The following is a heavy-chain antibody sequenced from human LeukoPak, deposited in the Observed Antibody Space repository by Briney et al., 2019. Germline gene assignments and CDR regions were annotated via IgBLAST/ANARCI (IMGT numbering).Heavy chain of an antibody. D-gene: IGHD2-2*01. CDR2: IYHSGTT. CDR1: TDSISSGDYY. Sequence: PSQTLSLTCTVSTDSISSGDYYWSWIRQPPGKGLEWIGYIYHSGTTYYNPSLKSRVTMSVDRSKNQFSLKLSSVTAADTAVYYCARSSTTDANHYYYYYMDVWGRGTTVTVSS. CDR3: ARSSTTDANHYYYYYMDV. J-gene: IGHJ6*03. V-gene: IGHV4-30-2*01.